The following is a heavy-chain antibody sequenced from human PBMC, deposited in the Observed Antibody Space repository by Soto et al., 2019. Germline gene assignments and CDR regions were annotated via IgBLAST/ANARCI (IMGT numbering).Heavy chain of an antibody. CDR1: GFTFTSSA. J-gene: IGHJ5*02. Sequence: ASVKVSFKASGFTFTSSAVQWVRQARGQRLEWIGWIGVGSGNRHYAQKFQERVTITRDMSTNTAYMELSSLRSEDTAVYYCAALGVNFDPWGQGTLVTVSS. V-gene: IGHV1-58*01. CDR2: IGVGSGNR. D-gene: IGHD2-8*01. CDR3: AALGVNFDP.